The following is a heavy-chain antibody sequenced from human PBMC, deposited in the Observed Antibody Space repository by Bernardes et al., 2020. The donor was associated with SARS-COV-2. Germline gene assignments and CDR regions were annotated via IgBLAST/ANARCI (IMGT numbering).Heavy chain of an antibody. J-gene: IGHJ4*02. Sequence: SEPLSLTCNVSDASNNGHYWSWIRRPPGKGLEWIGYVYYTGTINYNPSLRSRVSMSVDVSKNEFSLRLDSVTTADTAVYYCARAGGYSSSPPLDFWGQGSLVTVSS. CDR2: VYYTGTI. D-gene: IGHD4-4*01. CDR3: ARAGGYSSSPPLDF. V-gene: IGHV4-59*11. CDR1: DASNNGHY.